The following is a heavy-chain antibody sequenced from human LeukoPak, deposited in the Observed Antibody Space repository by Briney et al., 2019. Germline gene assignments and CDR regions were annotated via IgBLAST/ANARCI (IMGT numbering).Heavy chain of an antibody. CDR2: IIPIFGTA. V-gene: IGHV1-69*06. CDR3: ASLYSGSSHQPGVFDY. CDR1: GGTFSSYA. D-gene: IGHD1-26*01. Sequence: SVKVSCKASGGTFSSYAISWVRQAPGQGLEWMGGIIPIFGTANYAQKFQGRVTITADKSTSTAYMELSSLRSEDTAVYYCASLYSGSSHQPGVFDYWGQGTLVTVSS. J-gene: IGHJ4*02.